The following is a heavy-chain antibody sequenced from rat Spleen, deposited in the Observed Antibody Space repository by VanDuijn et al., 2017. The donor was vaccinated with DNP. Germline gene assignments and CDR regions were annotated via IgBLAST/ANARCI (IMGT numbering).Heavy chain of an antibody. CDR3: ATLGPYYTSPPPGFAH. CDR1: GFTFKDFA. Sequence: EVQLAESGGGLVQPGRSLKISCADSGFTFKDFAMAWVRQAPKKGLEWVATVSYDGTRTYYRDSVKGRFTISRDNAKSTINLQMDSLRSEDTATYYCATLGPYYTSPPPGFAHWGQGTLVTVSS. D-gene: IGHD1-2*01. V-gene: IGHV5-17*01. J-gene: IGHJ3*01. CDR2: VSYDGTRT.